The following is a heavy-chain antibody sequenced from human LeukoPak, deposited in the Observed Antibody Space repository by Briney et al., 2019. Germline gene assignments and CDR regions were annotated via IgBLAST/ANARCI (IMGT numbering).Heavy chain of an antibody. CDR1: GGSISSRSYY. V-gene: IGHV4-39*01. CDR3: AREEGITMVRDRFDY. D-gene: IGHD3-10*01. J-gene: IGHJ4*02. Sequence: SETLSLTCTVSGGSISSRSYYWGWIRQPPGKGLEWIGSFYYSGSTYYNPSLKSRVTISVDTSKNQFSLKLSSVTAADTAVYYCAREEGITMVRDRFDYWGQGTLVTVSS. CDR2: FYYSGST.